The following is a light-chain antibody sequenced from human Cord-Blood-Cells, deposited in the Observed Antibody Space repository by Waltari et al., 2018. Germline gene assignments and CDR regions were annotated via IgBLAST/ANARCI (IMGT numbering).Light chain of an antibody. CDR3: SSYTSSSSRV. V-gene: IGLV2-14*01. Sequence: QSALPQPASVSGSPGQSITISCTGTSSDVGGYNYVSWYQQHQGKAPKLMIYEVSNRPSGVSNRFSGSKSGNTASLTISGLQAEDEADYYCSSYTSSSSRVFGGGTKLTVL. J-gene: IGLJ3*02. CDR2: EVS. CDR1: SSDVGGYNY.